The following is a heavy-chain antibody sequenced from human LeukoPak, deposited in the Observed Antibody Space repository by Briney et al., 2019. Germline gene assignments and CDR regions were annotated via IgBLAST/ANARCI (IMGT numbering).Heavy chain of an antibody. J-gene: IGHJ4*02. V-gene: IGHV4-39*07. Sequence: PSETLSLTCTVSGGSITSSSYYWGWIRQPPRNGLEWIGSIYYSGSTYYNPSLKSRVTISVDTSKNQFSLKLSSVTAADTAVYYCARVPLKNLFDYWGQGTLVTVSS. CDR3: ARVPLKNLFDY. CDR2: IYYSGST. CDR1: GGSITSSSYY.